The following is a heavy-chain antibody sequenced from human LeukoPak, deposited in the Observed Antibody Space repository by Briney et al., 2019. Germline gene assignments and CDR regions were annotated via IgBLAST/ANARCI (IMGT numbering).Heavy chain of an antibody. V-gene: IGHV3-30*18. CDR1: GFTFSSYG. Sequence: GGSLRLSCAASGFTFSSYGMHWVRQAPGKGLEWVAVISYDGSNKYYADSVKGRFTISRDNSKNTLFLQMNSLRAEDTAMYYCAKRGTETTMWVYYMDVWGKGTTVTVSS. CDR2: ISYDGSNK. D-gene: IGHD1/OR15-1a*01. CDR3: AKRGTETTMWVYYMDV. J-gene: IGHJ6*03.